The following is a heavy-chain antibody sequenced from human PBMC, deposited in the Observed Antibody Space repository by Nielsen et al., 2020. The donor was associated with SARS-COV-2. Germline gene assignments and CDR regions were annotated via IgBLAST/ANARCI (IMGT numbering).Heavy chain of an antibody. CDR2: ISYDGSNK. J-gene: IGHJ4*02. V-gene: IGHV3-30*03. D-gene: IGHD6-6*01. CDR1: GFTFNSYG. CDR3: ARETVDYTSSFFDF. Sequence: GGSLRLSCAASGFTFNSYGMHWVRQAPGKGLEWLSIISYDGSNKLYADSVKGRFTISRDNSRNTLYLHMNSLRSQDAAVYYCARETVDYTSSFFDFWGQGTLVTVSS.